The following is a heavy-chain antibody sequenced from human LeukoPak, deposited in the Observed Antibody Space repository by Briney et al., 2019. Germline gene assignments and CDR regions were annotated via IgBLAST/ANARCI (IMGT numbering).Heavy chain of an antibody. J-gene: IGHJ4*02. D-gene: IGHD5-12*01. Sequence: SETLSLTCTVSGGSISSYYWSWIRQPPGKGLEWIGYIYYSGSTYYNPSLKSRVTISVDTSKNQFSLKLSSVTAADTAVYYCARAATLYYFDYWGQGTLVTVSS. V-gene: IGHV4-30-4*08. CDR1: GGSISSYY. CDR3: ARAATLYYFDY. CDR2: IYYSGST.